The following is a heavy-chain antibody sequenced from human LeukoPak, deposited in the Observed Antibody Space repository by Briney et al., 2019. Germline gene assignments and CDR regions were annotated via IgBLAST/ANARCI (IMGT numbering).Heavy chain of an antibody. J-gene: IGHJ4*02. D-gene: IGHD3-22*01. CDR3: ARNYYDSSGYYYLDY. CDR2: IYPGDSDT. Sequence: GESLKIYCKGSGYSFTSYWIGWVRKMPGKGLGRRGIIYPGDSDTRYSPSCQGQVTISADKSISTAYLQWSSLKASDTAMYYRARNYYDSSGYYYLDYWGQGTLVTVSS. V-gene: IGHV5-51*01. CDR1: GYSFTSYW.